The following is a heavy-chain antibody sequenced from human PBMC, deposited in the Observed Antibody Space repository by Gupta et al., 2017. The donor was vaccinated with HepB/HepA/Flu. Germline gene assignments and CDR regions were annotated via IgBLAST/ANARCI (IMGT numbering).Heavy chain of an antibody. V-gene: IGHV3-74*01. CDR3: SRDTFGPYDY. Sequence: EVQLAESGGGLVQPGGSLRLSCAASGFTVNSYWMHWVRQAPGKGLVWVSRMNQHGSVINYADSVKGRFTISRDNTKNALYLQMNSLRAEDTAIYFCSRDTFGPYDYWGQGTLVTVSS. CDR1: GFTVNSYW. D-gene: IGHD2/OR15-2a*01. CDR2: MNQHGSVI. J-gene: IGHJ4*02.